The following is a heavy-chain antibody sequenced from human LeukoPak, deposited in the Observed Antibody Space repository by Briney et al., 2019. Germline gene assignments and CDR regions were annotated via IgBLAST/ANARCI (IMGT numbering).Heavy chain of an antibody. CDR2: ISYDGSNK. V-gene: IGHV3-30*04. J-gene: IGHJ4*02. CDR1: GFTFSNYA. CDR3: ARDVDY. Sequence: GGSLRLPCAASGFTFSNYAMSWVRQAPGKGLEWVAVISYDGSNKYYADSVKGRFTISRDNSKNTLYLQMNSLRAEDTAVYYCARDVDYWGQGTLVTVSS.